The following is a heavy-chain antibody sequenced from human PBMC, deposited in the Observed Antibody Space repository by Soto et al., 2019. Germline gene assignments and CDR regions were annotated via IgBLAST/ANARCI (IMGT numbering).Heavy chain of an antibody. Sequence: EVQLLESGGGLVQPGGSLRLSCAASGFTFSSYAMTWVRQAPGKGLQWVSTISESADSTYYADSVKGRFTISRDSSKSTLFLQMNSLRAEDTAVYFCAKWGNDWGYYYSLNVWGQGTTVTVSS. CDR2: ISESADST. CDR3: AKWGNDWGYYYSLNV. J-gene: IGHJ6*02. D-gene: IGHD7-27*01. V-gene: IGHV3-23*01. CDR1: GFTFSSYA.